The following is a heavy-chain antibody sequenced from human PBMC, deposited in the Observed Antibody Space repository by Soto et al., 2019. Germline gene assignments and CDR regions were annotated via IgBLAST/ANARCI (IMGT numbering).Heavy chain of an antibody. D-gene: IGHD2-15*01. CDR2: IFLEIDRT. CDR1: GSTFNEYA. CDR3: GKDGKAGGLDF. J-gene: IGHJ4*02. V-gene: IGHV3-9*01. Sequence: EVQLVESGGGLVQPGRSLRLSCAVSGSTFNEYAMHWLRQAPGKGLEWVSGIFLEIDRTGYADSVKGRFTTSRDKAKNSLYLQMNSLRPEETALYYCGKDGKAGGLDFWGQGTLVTVSS.